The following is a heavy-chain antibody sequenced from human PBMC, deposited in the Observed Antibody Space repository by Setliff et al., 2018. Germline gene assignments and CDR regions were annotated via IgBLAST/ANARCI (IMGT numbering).Heavy chain of an antibody. J-gene: IGHJ6*02. CDR2: INPSGGTT. CDR3: ARAYSSSWYLYYYYGMDV. D-gene: IGHD6-13*01. V-gene: IGHV1-46*01. Sequence: ASVKVSCKATGYTFTSYYMHWVRQAPGQGLEWMGIINPSGGTTGYAQRFQGRVTMTGDTSTSTVYMELSSLRSEDTAVYYCARAYSSSWYLYYYYGMDVWGQGTTVTVSS. CDR1: GYTFTSYY.